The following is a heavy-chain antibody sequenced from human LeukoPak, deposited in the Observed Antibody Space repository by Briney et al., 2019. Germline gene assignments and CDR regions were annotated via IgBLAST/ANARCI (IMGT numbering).Heavy chain of an antibody. Sequence: ASVKVSCKASGGTFSSYAISWVRQAPGQGLEWMGGIIPIFGTANYAQKFQGRVTITADESTSTAYMELRSLRSEDTAVYYCARPGWGMGAFDIWGQGTMVTVSS. D-gene: IGHD3-16*01. CDR1: GGTFSSYA. CDR3: ARPGWGMGAFDI. CDR2: IIPIFGTA. J-gene: IGHJ3*02. V-gene: IGHV1-69*13.